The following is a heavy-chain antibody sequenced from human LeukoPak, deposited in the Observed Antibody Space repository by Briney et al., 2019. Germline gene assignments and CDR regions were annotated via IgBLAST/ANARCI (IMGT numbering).Heavy chain of an antibody. CDR3: ARIGSRGGGDYYYYGMDV. V-gene: IGHV4-34*01. CDR1: GGSFSGYY. D-gene: IGHD3-10*01. J-gene: IGHJ6*02. Sequence: PSETLSLTCAVYGGSFSGYYWSWIRQPPGKGLEWIGEIKHSGSTNYNPSLKSRVTISVDTSKNQFSLKLSSVTAADTAVYYCARIGSRGGGDYYYYGMDVWGQGTTVTVSS. CDR2: IKHSGST.